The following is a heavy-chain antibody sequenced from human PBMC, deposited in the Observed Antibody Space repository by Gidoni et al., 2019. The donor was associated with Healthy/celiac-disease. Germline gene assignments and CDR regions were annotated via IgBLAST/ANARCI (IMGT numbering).Heavy chain of an antibody. V-gene: IGHV1-69*04. CDR1: GGTFSSYA. CDR3: ASGAARLPVDY. CDR2: IIPILGIA. Sequence: QVQLVQSGAEVKKPGSSVKVSCKASGGTFSSYAISWVRQAPGQGLEWMGRIIPILGIANYAQKFQGRVTITADKSTSTAYMELSSLRSEDTAVYYCASGAARLPVDYWGQGTLVTVSS. J-gene: IGHJ4*02. D-gene: IGHD6-6*01.